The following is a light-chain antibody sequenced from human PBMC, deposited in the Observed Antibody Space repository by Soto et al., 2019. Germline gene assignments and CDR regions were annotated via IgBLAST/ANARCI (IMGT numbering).Light chain of an antibody. J-gene: IGKJ4*01. V-gene: IGKV3D-15*01. CDR3: QQRSNWPLT. CDR2: GSS. CDR1: QSVSSR. Sequence: ETVLTQSPGTLSLSPGERATLSCRASQSVSSRLAWYQHKPGQAPRLLISGSSSRATGIPDRFSGSGSGTEFTLTISSLQSEDFAVYYCQQRSNWPLTFGGGTKVDIK.